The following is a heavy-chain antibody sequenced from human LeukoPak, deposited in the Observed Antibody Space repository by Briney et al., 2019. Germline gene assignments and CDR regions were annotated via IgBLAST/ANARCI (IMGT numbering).Heavy chain of an antibody. CDR1: GFTFSSYG. V-gene: IGHV3-33*01. CDR3: AREHLAGVFDY. D-gene: IGHD6-19*01. CDR2: IWYDGSNK. J-gene: IGHJ4*02. Sequence: GRSLRLSCAASGFTFSSYGMHWVRQAPGKGLEWVAVIWYDGSNKYYADSVKGRFTISRDNSKNTLYLQMNSLRAEDTAVYFCAREHLAGVFDYWGQGTLVTVSS.